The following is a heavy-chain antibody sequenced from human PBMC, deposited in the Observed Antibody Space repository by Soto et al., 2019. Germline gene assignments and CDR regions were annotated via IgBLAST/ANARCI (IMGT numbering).Heavy chain of an antibody. Sequence: ASVKVSCKASGYTFTGYYMHWVRQAPGQGLEWMGWINPNSGGTNYAQKFQGRVTMTRDTSISTAYMELSRLRSDDKAVYYCATATKYCSGGSCYHYYYYYGMDVCGQRTTVTVSS. CDR2: INPNSGGT. J-gene: IGHJ6*02. CDR3: ATATKYCSGGSCYHYYYYYGMDV. D-gene: IGHD2-15*01. CDR1: GYTFTGYY. V-gene: IGHV1-2*02.